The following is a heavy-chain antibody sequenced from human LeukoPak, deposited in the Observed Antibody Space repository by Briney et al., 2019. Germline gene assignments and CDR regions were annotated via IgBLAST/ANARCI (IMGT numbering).Heavy chain of an antibody. D-gene: IGHD3-10*01. CDR1: GFTFDDYG. J-gene: IGHJ6*02. V-gene: IGHV3-9*01. Sequence: SLRLSCAASGFTFDDYGMHWVRQAPGKGLEWVSGISWNRGSIGYADSVKGRFTISRDNAKNYLYLQMNSLRAEDTALYYCAKGGGSGYYYYGMDVWGQGTTVTVSS. CDR2: ISWNRGSI. CDR3: AKGGGSGYYYYGMDV.